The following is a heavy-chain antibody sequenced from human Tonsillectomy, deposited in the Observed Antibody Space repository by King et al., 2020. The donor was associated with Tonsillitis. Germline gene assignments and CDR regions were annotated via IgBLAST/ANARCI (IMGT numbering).Heavy chain of an antibody. D-gene: IGHD6-6*01. CDR3: AKDITAQTFDY. CDR2: ISGRGCST. CDR1: GITFSSYA. V-gene: IGHV3-23*04. J-gene: IGHJ4*02. Sequence: VQLVESGGGLVQPGGSLRLSCAASGITFSSYAMSWVRHSPGKGLEWVSAISGRGCSTFYADTVKGRFTISRDNSKNTLYLQMDSLRAEDTAVYFCAKDITAQTFDYWGQGTLVTVSS.